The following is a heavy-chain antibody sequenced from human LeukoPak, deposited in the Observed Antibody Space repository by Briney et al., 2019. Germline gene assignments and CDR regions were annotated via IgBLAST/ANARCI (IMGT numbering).Heavy chain of an antibody. J-gene: IGHJ4*02. CDR3: ARAPAPDY. CDR2: IYSGGTT. Sequence: GGSLRLSCAASGTTVSSNYMNWVRQAPGKGLEWVSVIYSGGTTSYADSVKGRFTISRDNSKNTLYLQMNSLRAEDTAVYYCARAPAPDYWGQGTLVTVSS. CDR1: GTTVSSNY. V-gene: IGHV3-66*01.